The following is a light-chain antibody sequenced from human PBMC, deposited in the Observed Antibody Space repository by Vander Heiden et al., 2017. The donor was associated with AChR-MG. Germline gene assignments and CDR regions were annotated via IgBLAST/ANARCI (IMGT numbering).Light chain of an antibody. V-gene: IGLV1-40*01. CDR3: RSYDSSLTGYV. Sequence: QSALTQPPSAAGAPALRVTISCTGSSCNIGAGYDVHWYQQLPGTAPKLLIYGDSNRPSGVPDRFSGSKSGTSASLAITGLQAEDEADYYCRSYDSSLTGYVFGTGTKVTVL. J-gene: IGLJ1*01. CDR2: GDS. CDR1: SCNIGAGYD.